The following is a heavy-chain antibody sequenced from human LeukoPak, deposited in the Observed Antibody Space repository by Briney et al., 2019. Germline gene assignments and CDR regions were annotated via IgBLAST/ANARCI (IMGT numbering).Heavy chain of an antibody. J-gene: IGHJ4*02. D-gene: IGHD2-15*01. CDR2: IYYSGST. CDR3: ARASPLCGGSCSYGDKQEGDY. Sequence: SETLSLTCTVSGGSISSYYWSWIRQPPGKGLEWIGYIYYSGSTNYNPSLKSRVTISVDTSKNQFSLKLSSVTAADTAVYYCARASPLCGGSCSYGDKQEGDYWGQGALVTVSS. V-gene: IGHV4-59*01. CDR1: GGSISSYY.